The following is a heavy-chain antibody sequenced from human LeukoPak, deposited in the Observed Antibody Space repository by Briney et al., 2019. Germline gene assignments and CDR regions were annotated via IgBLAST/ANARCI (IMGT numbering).Heavy chain of an antibody. J-gene: IGHJ4*02. Sequence: GSLRLSCAASGFTFSSYAMSWVRQAPGKGLEWVSAISGSGGSTYYADSVKGRFTMSRDNSKNTLYLQMNSLRAEDTAVYYCAKIGYGSGSSKRYYFDYWGQGTLVTVSS. CDR3: AKIGYGSGSSKRYYFDY. CDR2: ISGSGGST. D-gene: IGHD3-10*01. CDR1: GFTFSSYA. V-gene: IGHV3-23*01.